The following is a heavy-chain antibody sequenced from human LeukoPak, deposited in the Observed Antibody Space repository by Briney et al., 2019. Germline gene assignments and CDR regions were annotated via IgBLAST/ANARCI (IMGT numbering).Heavy chain of an antibody. CDR2: IYYSGST. Sequence: PSETLSLTCTVSGGSISSSDYYWGWIRQPPGKGLEWIGSIYYSGSTYYNPSLKSRVTISVDTSKNQFSLKLSSVIAADTAVYYCARHADYGAYLDYWGQGTLVTVSS. D-gene: IGHD4-17*01. CDR3: ARHADYGAYLDY. CDR1: GGSISSSDYY. J-gene: IGHJ4*02. V-gene: IGHV4-39*01.